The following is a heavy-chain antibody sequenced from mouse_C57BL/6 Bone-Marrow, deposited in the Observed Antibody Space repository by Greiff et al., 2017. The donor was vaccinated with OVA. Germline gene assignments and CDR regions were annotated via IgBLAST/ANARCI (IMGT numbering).Heavy chain of an antibody. V-gene: IGHV2-6*01. J-gene: IGHJ3*01. D-gene: IGHD1-1*01. Sequence: VKLMESGPGLVAPSQSLSITCTVSGFSLTSYGVDWVRQSPGKGLEWLGVIWGVGSTNYNSALKSRLSISKDNSKSQVFLKMNSLQTDDTAMYYCASVTTVGAYWGQGTLVTVSA. CDR1: GFSLTSYG. CDR2: IWGVGST. CDR3: ASVTTVGAY.